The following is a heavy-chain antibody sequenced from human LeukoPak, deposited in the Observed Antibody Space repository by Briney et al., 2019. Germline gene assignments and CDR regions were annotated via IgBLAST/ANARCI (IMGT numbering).Heavy chain of an antibody. D-gene: IGHD3-9*01. CDR2: IYHSGNT. J-gene: IGHJ4*02. V-gene: IGHV4-38-2*02. CDR1: GYSISSGYY. CDR3: ARGYDILTGYSYYFDY. Sequence: SETLSLTCTVSGYSISSGYYWGWIRQPPGKGLEWIGSIYHSGNTYYNPPLKSRVTISVDTSKNQFSLKLSSVTATDTAVYYCARGYDILTGYSYYFDYWGQGTLVTVSS.